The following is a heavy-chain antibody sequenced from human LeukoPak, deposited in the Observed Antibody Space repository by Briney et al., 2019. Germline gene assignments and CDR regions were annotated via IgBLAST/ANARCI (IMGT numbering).Heavy chain of an antibody. V-gene: IGHV4-39*07. J-gene: IGHJ4*02. CDR1: GGSFSSSSYY. D-gene: IGHD3-3*01. CDR2: IYYSGST. Sequence: PSETLSLTCSVSGGSFSSSSYYWASIRQPPGKGLEWIGSIYYSGSTYYNPSLKSRVTISVDTSKNQFSLKLSSVTAADTDVYYCAREGDFWSGPPAYWGQGTLVTVSS. CDR3: AREGDFWSGPPAY.